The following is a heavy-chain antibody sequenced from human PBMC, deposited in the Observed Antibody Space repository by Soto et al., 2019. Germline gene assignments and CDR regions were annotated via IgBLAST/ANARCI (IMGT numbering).Heavy chain of an antibody. CDR1: GYTFTSYG. D-gene: IGHD3-22*01. CDR2: ISAYNGNT. CDR3: ARDYDPRIVVVMSFDP. V-gene: IGHV1-18*01. J-gene: IGHJ5*02. Sequence: ASVKVSCKASGYTFTSYGISWVQQAPGQGLEWMGWISAYNGNTNYAQKLQGRVTMTTDTSTSTAYMELRSLRSDDTAVYYCARDYDPRIVVVMSFDPWGQGTLVTVSS.